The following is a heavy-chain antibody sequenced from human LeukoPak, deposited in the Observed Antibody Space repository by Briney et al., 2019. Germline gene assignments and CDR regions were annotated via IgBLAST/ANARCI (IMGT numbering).Heavy chain of an antibody. J-gene: IGHJ4*02. V-gene: IGHV3-33*06. CDR2: IWYDGSNK. CDR3: AKSGGREALITPFDY. Sequence: HPGGSLRLSCAASGFTFSSYGMPWVRQAPGKGLEWVAVIWYDGSNKYYADSVKGRFTISRDNSKNTLYLQMNSLRAEDTAVYYCAKSGGREALITPFDYWGQGTLVTVSS. D-gene: IGHD3-16*01. CDR1: GFTFSSYG.